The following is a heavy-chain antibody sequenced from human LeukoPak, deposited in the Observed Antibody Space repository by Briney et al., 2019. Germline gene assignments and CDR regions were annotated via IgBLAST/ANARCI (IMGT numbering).Heavy chain of an antibody. CDR3: ASWRGDTDTGNWFDP. J-gene: IGHJ5*02. D-gene: IGHD5-18*01. CDR1: GGSISSYY. V-gene: IGHV4-59*01. Sequence: PSETLSLTYTVSGGSISSYYWSWIRQPPGKGLEWIGYIYYSGSTNYNPSLKSRVTISVDTSKNQFSLKLSSVTAADTAVYYCASWRGDTDTGNWFDPWGQGTLVTVSS. CDR2: IYYSGST.